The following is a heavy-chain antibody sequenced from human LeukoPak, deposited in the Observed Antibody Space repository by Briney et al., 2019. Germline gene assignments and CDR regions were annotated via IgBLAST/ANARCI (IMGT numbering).Heavy chain of an antibody. V-gene: IGHV4-39*07. J-gene: IGHJ6*02. CDR3: ARDTAGSRNYYYYYGMDV. D-gene: IGHD1-14*01. Sequence: SETLSLTCTVSGGSISSSSYYWGWIRQPPGKGLEWIGSIYYSGSTYYNPSLKSRVTISVDTSKNQFSLKLSSVTAADTAVYYCARDTAGSRNYYYYYGMDVWGQGTTVTVSS. CDR1: GGSISSSSYY. CDR2: IYYSGST.